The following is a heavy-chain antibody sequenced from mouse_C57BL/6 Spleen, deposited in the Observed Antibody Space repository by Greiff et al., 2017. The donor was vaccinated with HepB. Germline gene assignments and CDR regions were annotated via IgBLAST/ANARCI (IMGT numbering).Heavy chain of an antibody. CDR2: IDPETGGT. V-gene: IGHV1-15*01. CDR3: TKGPITTVVAKGAMDY. J-gene: IGHJ4*01. D-gene: IGHD1-1*01. Sequence: VQGVESGAELVRPGASVTLSCKASGYTFTDYEMHWVKQTPVHGLEWIGAIDPETGGTAYNQKFKGKAILTADKSSSTAYMELRSLTSEDSAVYYCTKGPITTVVAKGAMDYWGQGTSVTVSS. CDR1: GYTFTDYE.